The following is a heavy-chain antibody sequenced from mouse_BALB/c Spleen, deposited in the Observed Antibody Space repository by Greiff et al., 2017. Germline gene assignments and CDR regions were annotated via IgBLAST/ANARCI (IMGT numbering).Heavy chain of an antibody. CDR3: AREYGNYYYAMDY. V-gene: IGHV1-87*01. D-gene: IGHD2-10*02. Sequence: VQLQQSGAELVRPGTSVKMSCKAAGYTFTNYWIGWVKQRPGQGLEWIGAIYPGDGDTRYTQKFKGKATLTADNSSSTAYMQLSSLASEDSEVYYCAREYGNYYYAMDYWGQGTSVTVSS. J-gene: IGHJ4*01. CDR1: GYTFTNYW. CDR2: IYPGDGDT.